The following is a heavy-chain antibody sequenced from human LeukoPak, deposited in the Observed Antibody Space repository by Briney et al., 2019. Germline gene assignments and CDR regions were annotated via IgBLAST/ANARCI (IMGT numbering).Heavy chain of an antibody. Sequence: ASVKVSCKASGVTLSSYAISWVRHAPGQGLEWMGRTIPLLGIANSAPQFQGRVTITADKTTSTAYMELSSLRSEDTAVYYCARDLALIYSGYDLGETGNFDYWGQGTLVTVSS. CDR1: GVTLSSYA. CDR2: TIPLLGIA. D-gene: IGHD5-12*01. V-gene: IGHV1-69*04. CDR3: ARDLALIYSGYDLGETGNFDY. J-gene: IGHJ4*02.